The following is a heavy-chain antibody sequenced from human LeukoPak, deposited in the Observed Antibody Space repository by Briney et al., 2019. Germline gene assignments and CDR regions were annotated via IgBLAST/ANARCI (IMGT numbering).Heavy chain of an antibody. CDR3: ARVSSLGYYMDV. CDR2: ISSNGGST. J-gene: IGHJ6*03. Sequence: GGSLRLSCAASGFTFSSYAMHWVRQAPGKGLEYVSAISSNGGSTYYANCVKGRFTISRDNSKNTLYLQMGSLRAEDMAVYYCARVSSLGYYMDVWGKGTTVTVSS. V-gene: IGHV3-64*01. CDR1: GFTFSSYA. D-gene: IGHD3-16*01.